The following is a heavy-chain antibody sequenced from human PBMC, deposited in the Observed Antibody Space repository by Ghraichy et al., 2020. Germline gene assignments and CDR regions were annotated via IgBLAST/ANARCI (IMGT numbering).Heavy chain of an antibody. CDR3: ARDPIGVKNGGGFDY. CDR2: IDWDDDK. V-gene: IGHV2-70*04. Sequence: SGPTLVKPTQTLTLTCTFSGFSLSTSGMRVSWIRQPPGKALEWLARIDWDDDKFYSTSLKTRLTISKDTSKNQVVLTITNMDPVATASYYCARDPIGVKNGGGFDYWGQGTLVTVSS. CDR1: GFSLSTSGMR. D-gene: IGHD3-22*01. J-gene: IGHJ4*02.